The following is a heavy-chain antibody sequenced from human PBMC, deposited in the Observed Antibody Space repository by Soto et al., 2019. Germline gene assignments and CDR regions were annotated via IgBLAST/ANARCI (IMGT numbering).Heavy chain of an antibody. V-gene: IGHV4-34*01. CDR1: GGSFSGYY. Sequence: SETLSLTCAVYGGSFSGYYWSWIRQPPGKGLGWIGEINHSGSTNYNPSLKSRVTISVDTSKNQFSLKLSSVTAADTAVYYCARGFGGDSSSWYWFDPWGQGTLVTVSS. J-gene: IGHJ5*02. CDR3: ARGFGGDSSSWYWFDP. D-gene: IGHD6-13*01. CDR2: INHSGST.